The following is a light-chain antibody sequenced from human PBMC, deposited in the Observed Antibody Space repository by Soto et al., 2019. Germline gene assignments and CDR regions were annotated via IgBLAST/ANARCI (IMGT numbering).Light chain of an antibody. J-gene: IGLJ2*01. CDR3: AAWDDSLNGPV. V-gene: IGLV1-44*01. CDR1: SSNIGSNT. Sequence: QPVLTQPPSASGTPGQRFTISCSGSSSNIGSNTVNWYQQLPGTAPKLLIYSNTQRPSGVPDRFSGSKSGTSASLAISGLQSEDETDYYCAAWDDSLNGPVFGGGTKLTVL. CDR2: SNT.